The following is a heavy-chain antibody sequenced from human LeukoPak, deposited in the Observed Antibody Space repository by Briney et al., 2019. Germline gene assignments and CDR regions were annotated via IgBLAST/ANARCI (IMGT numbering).Heavy chain of an antibody. CDR2: IYYSGST. Sequence: PSETLSLTCTVSGGSISSSSYYWGWIRQPPGKGLEWIGSIYYSGSTYYNPSLKSRVTISVDTSKNQFSLKLSSVTAADTAVYYCARGIAAAGLPSRYWGQGTLVTVSS. D-gene: IGHD6-13*01. CDR1: GGSISSSSYY. V-gene: IGHV4-39*01. CDR3: ARGIAAAGLPSRY. J-gene: IGHJ4*02.